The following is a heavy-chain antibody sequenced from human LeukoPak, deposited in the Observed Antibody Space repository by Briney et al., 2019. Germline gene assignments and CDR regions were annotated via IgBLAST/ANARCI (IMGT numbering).Heavy chain of an antibody. CDR3: AKSYDSGGYPLGDY. D-gene: IGHD3-22*01. CDR1: GFTGPSFA. Sequence: PGGSLTLSCSASGFTGPSFAMAWVRQAPGKGLEWVSGIAAGATGTYYSDSVKGWFTISRDNSRERVQLQMNSLRAEDTAVYYCAKSYDSGGYPLGDYWGQGTLVTVSS. CDR2: IAAGATGT. J-gene: IGHJ4*02. V-gene: IGHV3-23*01.